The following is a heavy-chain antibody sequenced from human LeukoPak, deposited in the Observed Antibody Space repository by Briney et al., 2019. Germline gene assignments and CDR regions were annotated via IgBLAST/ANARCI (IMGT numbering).Heavy chain of an antibody. D-gene: IGHD5-12*01. J-gene: IGHJ4*02. V-gene: IGHV4-4*07. Sequence: PSETLSLTCTVSGGSISGYFWTWIRQLAGKELEWIERVYTSGTTYYNPSLESRVTISLDTFNNQFSLRVTSVTAADTAIYYCARGTEKTRISGYYSFDHWGRGLLVTVSS. CDR3: ARGTEKTRISGYYSFDH. CDR1: GGSISGYF. CDR2: VYTSGTT.